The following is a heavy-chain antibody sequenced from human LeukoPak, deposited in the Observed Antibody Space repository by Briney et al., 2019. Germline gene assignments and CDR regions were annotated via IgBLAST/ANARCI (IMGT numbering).Heavy chain of an antibody. D-gene: IGHD6-13*01. Sequence: GGSLRLSCAVSGFTFSSYSMNWVRQAPGKGLEWVSSISTSSAYIYYADSVKGRFIISRDNAKNSLYLLMNSLRAEDTAVYYCARDHVAATGTIDYWGQGTLVTVSS. V-gene: IGHV3-21*01. CDR1: GFTFSSYS. CDR3: ARDHVAATGTIDY. CDR2: ISTSSAYI. J-gene: IGHJ4*02.